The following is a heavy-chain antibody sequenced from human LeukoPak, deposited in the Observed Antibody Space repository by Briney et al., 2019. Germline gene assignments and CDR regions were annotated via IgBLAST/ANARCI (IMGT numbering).Heavy chain of an antibody. CDR3: ARKGDGYDLAAFDI. V-gene: IGHV3-48*04. CDR1: GFTLSRNS. J-gene: IGHJ3*02. CDR2: ISSSGSTI. D-gene: IGHD5-24*01. Sequence: PGGSLRLSCAASGFTLSRNSMNWVRQAPGKGLEWVSYISSSGSTIYYADSVKGRFTISRDNAKNSLYLQMNSLRAKDTAVYYCARKGDGYDLAAFDIWGQGTMVTVSS.